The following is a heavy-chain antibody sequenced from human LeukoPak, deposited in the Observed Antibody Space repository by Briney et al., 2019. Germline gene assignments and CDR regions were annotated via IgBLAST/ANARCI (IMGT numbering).Heavy chain of an antibody. Sequence: GGSLRLSCAASGFTFSSYSMNWVRQAPGKGLEWVSSISSSSSYIYYADSVKGRFTISRDNAKNSLYLQMNSLRAEDTAVYYCAREGLGVKYYGSGSHTAGAFDIWGQGTMVTVSS. J-gene: IGHJ3*02. CDR3: AREGLGVKYYGSGSHTAGAFDI. CDR2: ISSSSSYI. D-gene: IGHD3-10*01. V-gene: IGHV3-21*01. CDR1: GFTFSSYS.